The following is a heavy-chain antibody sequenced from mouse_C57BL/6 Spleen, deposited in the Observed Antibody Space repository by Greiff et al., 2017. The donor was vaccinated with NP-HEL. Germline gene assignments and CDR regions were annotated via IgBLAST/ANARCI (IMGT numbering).Heavy chain of an antibody. J-gene: IGHJ3*01. CDR2: IDPSDSET. CDR3: ARIYYYGSSYVPFAY. CDR1: GYTFTSYW. V-gene: IGHV1-52*01. D-gene: IGHD1-1*01. Sequence: VQLQQPGAELVRPGSSVKLSCKASGYTFTSYWMHWVKQRPIQGLEWIGNIDPSDSETHYNQKFKDKATLTVDKSSSTAYMQLSSLTSEDSAVYYCARIYYYGSSYVPFAYWGQGTLVTVSA.